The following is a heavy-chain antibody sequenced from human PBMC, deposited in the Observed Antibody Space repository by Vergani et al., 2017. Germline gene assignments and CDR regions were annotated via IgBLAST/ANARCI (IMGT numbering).Heavy chain of an antibody. CDR1: GFTFSSYG. Sequence: QVQLVESGGGVVQPGRSLRLSCAASGFTFSSYGMHWVRQAPGKGLEWVAVISYDGCNKYYADSVKGRFTISRDNSKNTLYLQMNSLRAEDTALYYCAKGPGHFDYWGQGTLVTVSS. J-gene: IGHJ4*02. V-gene: IGHV3-30*18. CDR3: AKGPGHFDY. CDR2: ISYDGCNK.